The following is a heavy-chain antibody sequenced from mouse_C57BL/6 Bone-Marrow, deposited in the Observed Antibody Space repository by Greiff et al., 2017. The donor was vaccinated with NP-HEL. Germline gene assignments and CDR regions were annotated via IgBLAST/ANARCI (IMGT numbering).Heavy chain of an antibody. J-gene: IGHJ4*01. CDR2: IYPGNGDT. V-gene: IGHV1-12*01. CDR1: GYTFTSYN. Sequence: QVQLKESGAELVRPGASVKMSCKASGYTFTSYNMHWVKQTPRQGLEWIGAIYPGNGDTSYNQKFKGKATLTVDKSSSTAYMQLSSLTSEDSAVYFCARGEGFGIYYYAMDYWGQGTSVTVSS. CDR3: ARGEGFGIYYYAMDY.